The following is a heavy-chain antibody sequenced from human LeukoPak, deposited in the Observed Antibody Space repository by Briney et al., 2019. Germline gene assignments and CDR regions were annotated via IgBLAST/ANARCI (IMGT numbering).Heavy chain of an antibody. CDR1: RFSFSAYP. J-gene: IGHJ3*02. D-gene: IGHD3-10*01. CDR3: ARDLTYYYGTGWDAFDI. Sequence: GGSLRLSCEASRFSFSAYPMGWVRRAPGKGLEWVSGISASGDVTFHADPLKGRFTISRDNSKNTLYLQMNSLRAEDTAVYYCARDLTYYYGTGWDAFDIVGQGTVVTVSS. CDR2: ISASGDVT. V-gene: IGHV3-23*01.